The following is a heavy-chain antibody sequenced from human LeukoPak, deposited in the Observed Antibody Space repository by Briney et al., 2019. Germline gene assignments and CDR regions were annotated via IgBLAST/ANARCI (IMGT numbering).Heavy chain of an antibody. CDR3: ARDPGGSYYVLDY. J-gene: IGHJ4*02. CDR1: GGTFSSYA. Sequence: SVKVSCKASGGTFSSYAISWVRQAPGQGLGWMGRIIPILGIANYAQKFQGRVTITADKSTSAAYMELSSLRSEDTAVYYCARDPGGSYYVLDYWGQGTLVTVSS. V-gene: IGHV1-69*04. D-gene: IGHD1-26*01. CDR2: IIPILGIA.